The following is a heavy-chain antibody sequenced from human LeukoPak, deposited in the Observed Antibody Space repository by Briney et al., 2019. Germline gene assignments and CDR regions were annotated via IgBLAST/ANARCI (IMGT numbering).Heavy chain of an antibody. CDR2: LYTNRRN. J-gene: IGHJ4*02. CDR1: GVSIGNYY. Sequence: PSETLSLTCSVSGVSIGNYYWNWIRQSAGKGLEWIGRLYTNRRNDYNPSLKGRVTISSDKSKNQFSLNLGSVAGANTAVYYCARDPGVATSLDYWGQGILVTVSS. D-gene: IGHD2-15*01. V-gene: IGHV4-4*07. CDR3: ARDPGVATSLDY.